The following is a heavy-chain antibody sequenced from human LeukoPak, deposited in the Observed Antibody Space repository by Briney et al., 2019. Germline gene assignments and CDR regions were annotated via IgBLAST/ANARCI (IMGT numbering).Heavy chain of an antibody. CDR3: AKDLITIFGVVNPTPFDP. D-gene: IGHD3-3*01. V-gene: IGHV3-30*02. J-gene: IGHJ5*02. CDR2: IRYDGSNK. Sequence: GGSLRLSCAASGFTFSSYSMNWVRQAPGKGLEWVAFIRYDGSNKYYADSVKGRFTISRDNSKNTLYLQMNSLRAEDTAVYYCAKDLITIFGVVNPTPFDPWGQGTLVTVSS. CDR1: GFTFSSYS.